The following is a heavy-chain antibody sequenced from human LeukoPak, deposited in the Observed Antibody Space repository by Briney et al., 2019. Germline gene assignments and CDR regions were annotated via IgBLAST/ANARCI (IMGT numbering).Heavy chain of an antibody. CDR3: ARAPKAYYYGSGSYSNWFDP. V-gene: IGHV3-30-3*01. J-gene: IGHJ5*02. D-gene: IGHD3-10*01. CDR2: ISYDGSNK. CDR1: GFTFSSYA. Sequence: GGSLRLSCAASGFTFSSYAMHWVRQAPAKGLEWVAVISYDGSNKYYADSVKGRFTISRDNSKNTQYLQMNSLRAEDTAVYYCARAPKAYYYGSGSYSNWFDPWGQGTLVTVSS.